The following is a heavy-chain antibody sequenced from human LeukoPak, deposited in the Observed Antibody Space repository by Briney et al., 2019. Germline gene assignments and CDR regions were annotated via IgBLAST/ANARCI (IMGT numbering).Heavy chain of an antibody. V-gene: IGHV3-23*01. CDR2: VSGSGDST. J-gene: IGHJ4*02. D-gene: IGHD3-22*01. CDR3: AKDPRASSAYYYDRLGY. Sequence: PGGSLRLSCTASGFTFSNYAMSWVRQAPAKGLEWVSAVSGSGDSTYYADSVKSRFTISRDNSKGTLNLQRSGLRVEDTAVYYCAKDPRASSAYYYDRLGYWGQGTLVTVSS. CDR1: GFTFSNYA.